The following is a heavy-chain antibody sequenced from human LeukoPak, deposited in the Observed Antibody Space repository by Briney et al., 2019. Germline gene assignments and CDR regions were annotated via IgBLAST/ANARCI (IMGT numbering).Heavy chain of an antibody. CDR3: VSSGNYYGENFDY. Sequence: GGSLRLSCAASGFTVSSNYMSWVRQAPGKGLEWVSVIYSGGSTYYADSVKGRFTISRDNSKNTLYLQMNSLRAEDTAVYYCVSSGNYYGENFDYWGQGTLVTVSS. CDR1: GFTVSSNY. V-gene: IGHV3-66*02. J-gene: IGHJ4*02. CDR2: IYSGGST. D-gene: IGHD3-22*01.